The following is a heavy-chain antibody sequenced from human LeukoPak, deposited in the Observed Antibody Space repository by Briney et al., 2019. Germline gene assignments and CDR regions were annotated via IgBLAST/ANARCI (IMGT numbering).Heavy chain of an antibody. V-gene: IGHV3-74*01. CDR1: GFTFSNYW. CDR3: ARRGPETVATIDY. Sequence: GGSLRLSCAASGFTFSNYWMHWVRQGPGKGLVWVSRVNGDGSITAYADSVKGRFTISRDSATNTLYLQMNSLRPGDTGVYYCARRGPETVATIDYWGQGTLVTVSS. J-gene: IGHJ4*02. CDR2: VNGDGSIT. D-gene: IGHD5-12*01.